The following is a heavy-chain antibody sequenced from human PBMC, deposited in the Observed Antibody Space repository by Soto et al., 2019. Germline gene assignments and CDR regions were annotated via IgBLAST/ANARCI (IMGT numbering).Heavy chain of an antibody. D-gene: IGHD3-10*01. CDR2: MLYDGTTK. CDR3: AREVLWSRYFDY. Sequence: QVQLVESGGGVVQPGRSLRLSCAASGFIFSNYVMYWVRQAPGKGLEWVAFMLYDGTTKYYADSVKGRFTISRDNSKNTLYLQMNSLRPEDTGVYYCAREVLWSRYFDYWGQGTRVTVSS. J-gene: IGHJ4*02. CDR1: GFIFSNYV. V-gene: IGHV3-30-3*01.